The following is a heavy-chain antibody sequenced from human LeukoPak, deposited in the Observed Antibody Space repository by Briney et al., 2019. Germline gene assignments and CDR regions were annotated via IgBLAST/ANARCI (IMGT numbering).Heavy chain of an antibody. CDR3: ARRFRLTGYST. CDR2: IYYSGST. D-gene: IGHD3-9*01. Sequence: PSETLSLTCTVSGGSISSSSYYWGWIRQPPGKGLEWIGSIYYSGSTYYNPSLKSRVTISVDTSKNQFSLKLSSVTAADTAVYYCARRFRLTGYSTWGQGTLVTVSS. CDR1: GGSISSSSYY. V-gene: IGHV4-39*01. J-gene: IGHJ4*02.